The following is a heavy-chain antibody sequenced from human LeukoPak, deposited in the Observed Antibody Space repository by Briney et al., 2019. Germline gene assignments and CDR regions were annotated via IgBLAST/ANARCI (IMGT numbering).Heavy chain of an antibody. CDR3: AKDLTRGDY. CDR1: GFTFTSYS. Sequence: PGGSLRLSCAASGFTFTSYSMNWVRQAPGKGLEWVSTISGSGGNTYYADSVKGRFTISRDNSKNTLYLQMNSLRAEDTAIYYCAKDLTRGDYWGQGTLVTVSS. V-gene: IGHV3-23*01. J-gene: IGHJ4*02. CDR2: ISGSGGNT.